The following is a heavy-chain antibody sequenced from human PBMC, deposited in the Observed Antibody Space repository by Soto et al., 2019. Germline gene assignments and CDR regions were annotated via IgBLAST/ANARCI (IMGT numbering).Heavy chain of an antibody. CDR3: ARGDTAMVTPLAS. CDR2: INPNSGGT. V-gene: IGHV1-2*04. CDR1: GDTFTGYY. D-gene: IGHD5-18*01. J-gene: IGHJ4*02. Sequence: ASVKVSCKASGDTFTGYYMLWVRQAPGQGLEWMGWINPNSGGTNYAQKFQGWVPMTRDTSISTAYRELSRLRSDDTAVYYCARGDTAMVTPLASWGQGTLVTVSS.